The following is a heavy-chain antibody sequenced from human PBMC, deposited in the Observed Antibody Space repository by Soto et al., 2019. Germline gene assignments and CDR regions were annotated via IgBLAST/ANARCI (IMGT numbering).Heavy chain of an antibody. J-gene: IGHJ4*02. CDR3: AGGIAARPLGY. CDR2: IYHSGST. CDR1: GGSISSGGFS. Sequence: SETLSLTCAVSGGSISSGGFSWSWIRQPPGKGLESIGYIYHSGSTYYNPSLKSRVTISVDRSKNQFSLKLSSVTAADTAVYYCAGGIAARPLGYRGQGTLVTVSS. D-gene: IGHD6-13*01. V-gene: IGHV4-30-2*01.